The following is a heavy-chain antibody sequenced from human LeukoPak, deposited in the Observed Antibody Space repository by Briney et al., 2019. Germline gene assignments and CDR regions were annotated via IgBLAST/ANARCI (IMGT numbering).Heavy chain of an antibody. V-gene: IGHV3-20*04. CDR2: INWNGGST. J-gene: IGHJ2*01. CDR3: AKVRDWYFDL. CDR1: GFTFDDYG. Sequence: GGSLRLSCAASGFTFDDYGMSWVRQAPGKGLEWVSGINWNGGSTGYADSVKGRFTISRDNAKNTLYLQMNSLRAEDTAVYYCAKVRDWYFDLWGRGTLVTVTS.